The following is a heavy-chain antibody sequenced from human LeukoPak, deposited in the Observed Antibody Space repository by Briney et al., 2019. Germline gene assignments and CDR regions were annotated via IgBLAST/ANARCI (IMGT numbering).Heavy chain of an antibody. J-gene: IGHJ4*02. Sequence: SQTLSLTCTVSGDSISRGSYYWSWIRQPARKGLEWIGRIYTSGSTNYNPSLKSRVTISVDTSKNQFSLKLSSVTAADTAMYYCARGRVEMATIDFDYWGQGTLVTVSS. CDR1: GDSISRGSYY. D-gene: IGHD5-24*01. CDR2: IYTSGST. V-gene: IGHV4-61*02. CDR3: ARGRVEMATIDFDY.